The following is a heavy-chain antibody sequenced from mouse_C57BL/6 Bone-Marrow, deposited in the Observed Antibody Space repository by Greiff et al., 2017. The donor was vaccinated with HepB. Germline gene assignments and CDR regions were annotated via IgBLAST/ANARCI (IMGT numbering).Heavy chain of an antibody. V-gene: IGHV5-9*01. CDR2: ISGGGGNT. CDR1: GFTFSSYG. J-gene: IGHJ2*01. CDR3: ARFDTTAPFDY. D-gene: IGHD1-2*01. Sequence: EVKLMESGGDLVKPGGSLKLSCAASGFTFSSYGMSWVRQTPEKRLEWVATISGGGGNTYYPDSVKGRFTISRDNAKNTLYLQMSSLRSEDTALYYCARFDTTAPFDYWGQGTTLTVSS.